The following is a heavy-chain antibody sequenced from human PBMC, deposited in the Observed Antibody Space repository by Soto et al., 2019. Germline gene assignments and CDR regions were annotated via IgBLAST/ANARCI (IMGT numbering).Heavy chain of an antibody. D-gene: IGHD1-1*01. J-gene: IGHJ4*02. Sequence: QVHLVESGGGLVKPGGSLRLSCAASGFTFSDYYMSWIRQAPGKGLEWLSYSSDSGTFRRYADSVKGRFSISRDNAKNSLYLQINSLRGEDTAIYYCARSGDNYNLPDYWGQGTPVTVSS. V-gene: IGHV3-11*06. CDR1: GFTFSDYY. CDR3: ARSGDNYNLPDY. CDR2: SSDSGTFR.